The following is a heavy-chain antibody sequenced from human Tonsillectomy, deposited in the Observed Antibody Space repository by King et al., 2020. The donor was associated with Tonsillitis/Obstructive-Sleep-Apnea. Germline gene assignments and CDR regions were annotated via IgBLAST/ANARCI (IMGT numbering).Heavy chain of an antibody. Sequence: VQLVESGGGLIQPGGSLRLSCAASGLTVMSNYMTWVRQAPGKGLEWVSVIYAGGRTSYADSVTGRFTISRDYSKNTVDLQMKSLRDEDTAVYYCASGKTWLSSWGQGTLVTVSS. CDR1: GLTVMSNY. V-gene: IGHV3-53*01. CDR2: IYAGGRT. CDR3: ASGKTWLSS. J-gene: IGHJ4*02. D-gene: IGHD5-24*01.